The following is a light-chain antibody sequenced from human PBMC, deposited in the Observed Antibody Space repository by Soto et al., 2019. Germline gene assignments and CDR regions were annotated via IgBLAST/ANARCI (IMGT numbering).Light chain of an antibody. CDR2: DAS. CDR3: HQYAVSPLT. J-gene: IGKJ4*01. V-gene: IGKV3-20*01. Sequence: EIVLTQSPGTLSLSPGESATLSCRASQSVGRNYLAWFQHKPDQAPRLLIYDASNRATGVPVMFIGSGSGTDFTLSVTRLEPEDFAVYYCHQYAVSPLTFGGGTTLEIK. CDR1: QSVGRNY.